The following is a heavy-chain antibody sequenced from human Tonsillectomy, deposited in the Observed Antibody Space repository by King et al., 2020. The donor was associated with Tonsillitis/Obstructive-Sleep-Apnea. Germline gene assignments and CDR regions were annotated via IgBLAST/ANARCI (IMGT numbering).Heavy chain of an antibody. CDR1: GFTFKNYW. CDR2: IKQDGSEK. J-gene: IGHJ4*02. CDR3: ARHGGIALADYYFDY. D-gene: IGHD6-19*01. Sequence: VQLVEAGGGLGQGGGSLRLSCAASGFTFKNYWMSWVRQATGKGLEWVANIKQDGSEKYFVESVKGRFHIYRDNAKNSLYLQMNSLRAADTAVYYCARHGGIALADYYFDYWGQGTLVTVSS. V-gene: IGHV3-7*03.